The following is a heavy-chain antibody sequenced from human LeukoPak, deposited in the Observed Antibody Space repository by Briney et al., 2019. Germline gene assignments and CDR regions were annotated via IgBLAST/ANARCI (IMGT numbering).Heavy chain of an antibody. Sequence: PGRSLRLSCAASGFTFSSYGTHWVRQAPGKGLEWVAVIWYDGRNKYYADSVKGRFTIPRDNSKNTLYLQMNRLRAEDTAVYYCARDTQGSTFLYYYYGMDVWGQGTTVTVPS. CDR1: GFTFSSYG. V-gene: IGHV3-33*01. J-gene: IGHJ6*01. CDR2: IWYDGRNK. D-gene: IGHD2-2*01. CDR3: ARDTQGSTFLYYYYGMDV.